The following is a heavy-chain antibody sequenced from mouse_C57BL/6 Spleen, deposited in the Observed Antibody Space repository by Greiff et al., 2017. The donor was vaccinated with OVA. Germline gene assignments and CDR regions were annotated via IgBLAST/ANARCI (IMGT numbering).Heavy chain of an antibody. CDR3: ARREGVGFDY. V-gene: IGHV1-69*01. CDR2: IDPSDSYT. CDR1: GYTFTSYW. Sequence: QVQLQQPGAELVMPGASVKLSCKASGYTFTSYWMHWVKQRPGQGLEWIGEIDPSDSYTNYNQKFKGKSTLTVDKSSSTAYMQLSSLTSEDSAVYYCARREGVGFDYWGQGTTLTVSS. D-gene: IGHD1-1*01. J-gene: IGHJ2*01.